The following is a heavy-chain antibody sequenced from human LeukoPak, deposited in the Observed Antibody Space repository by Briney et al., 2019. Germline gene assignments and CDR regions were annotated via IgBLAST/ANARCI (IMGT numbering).Heavy chain of an antibody. D-gene: IGHD5-24*01. J-gene: IGHJ4*02. CDR1: GGSINSYVYY. CDR2: IYYSRRT. CDR3: ARGLRWLQLSYFDS. Sequence: HPSHTLSLTCPLSGGSINSYVYYWSWIRQHPGKGLEWIEYIYYSRRTYYNSSLKSRLTISVDTSKNQFSLKLSSVAAGDRAVYYCARGLRWLQLSYFDSWGQGTLVTVSS. V-gene: IGHV4-31*03.